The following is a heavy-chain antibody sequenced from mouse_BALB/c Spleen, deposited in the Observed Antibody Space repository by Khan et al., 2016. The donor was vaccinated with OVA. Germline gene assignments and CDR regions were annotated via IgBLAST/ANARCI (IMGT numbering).Heavy chain of an antibody. CDR2: ISYSGST. J-gene: IGHJ2*01. D-gene: IGHD1-2*01. CDR3: ARTARIKY. Sequence: EVELVESGPGLVKPSQSLSLTCTVTGYSITSGYGWNWIRQFPGNKLEWMGYISYSGSTNYNPSLKSRISITRDTSQNHFVLQLNSVTTEDTATYYCARTARIKYWGQGTTLTVSS. V-gene: IGHV3-2*02. CDR1: GYSITSGYG.